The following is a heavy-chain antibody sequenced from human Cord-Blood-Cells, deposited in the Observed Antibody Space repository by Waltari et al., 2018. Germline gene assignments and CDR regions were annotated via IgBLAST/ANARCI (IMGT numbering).Heavy chain of an antibody. D-gene: IGHD6-13*01. Sequence: QVQLVQSGAEVKTPGASAKVSCKASGYTFTSYAMHWVRQAPGQRLEWMGWINAGNGNTKYSQKFQGRVTITRDTSASTAYMELSSLRSEDTAVYYCARPYSSSWYFDYWGQGTLVTVSS. V-gene: IGHV1-3*01. CDR1: GYTFTSYA. CDR2: INAGNGNT. J-gene: IGHJ4*02. CDR3: ARPYSSSWYFDY.